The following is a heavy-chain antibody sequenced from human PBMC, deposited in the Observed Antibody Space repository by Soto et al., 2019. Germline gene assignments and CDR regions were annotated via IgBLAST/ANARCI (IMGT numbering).Heavy chain of an antibody. V-gene: IGHV3-21*06. CDR1: GFMFSAYT. Sequence: PGGSLRLSCAASGFMFSAYTMNWVRQVPGKGLEWLSSISDDSSYIDYADSLRGRFTVSRDNARNSLYLQIDSLGVGDTAVYYCATPYYFNHWGPGTLVTVSS. D-gene: IGHD3-16*01. CDR3: ATPYYFNH. CDR2: ISDDSSYI. J-gene: IGHJ1*01.